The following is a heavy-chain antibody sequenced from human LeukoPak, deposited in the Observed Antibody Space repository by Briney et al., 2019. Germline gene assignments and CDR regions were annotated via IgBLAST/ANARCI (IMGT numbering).Heavy chain of an antibody. Sequence: PSETLSLTCTVSGGSISSSYWNWVRQPPGKGLEWIGRISYSGTTNYNPSLKSRVTISSDTSKNQFSLKLTSVTAADTAVYYWARREVEMRASASGNWLGPWGQGTLVTVSS. CDR1: GGSISSSY. D-gene: IGHD3-10*01. J-gene: IGHJ5*02. CDR2: ISYSGTT. V-gene: IGHV4-59*08. CDR3: ARREVEMRASASGNWLGP.